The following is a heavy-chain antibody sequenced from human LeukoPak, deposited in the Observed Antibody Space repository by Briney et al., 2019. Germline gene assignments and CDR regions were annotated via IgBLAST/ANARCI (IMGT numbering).Heavy chain of an antibody. V-gene: IGHV3-23*01. CDR2: ISGSGGST. J-gene: IGHJ4*02. CDR3: ATLGLTVTTYPDY. D-gene: IGHD4-17*01. Sequence: PGGSLRLSCAASGFTFSSYAMSWVRQAPGKGLEWVSAISGSGGSTYYADSVKGRFTISRDNSKNTLYLRMNSLRAEDTTVYYCATLGLTVTTYPDYWGQGTLVTVSS. CDR1: GFTFSSYA.